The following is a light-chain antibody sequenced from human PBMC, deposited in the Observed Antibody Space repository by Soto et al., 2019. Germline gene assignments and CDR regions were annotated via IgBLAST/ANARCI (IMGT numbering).Light chain of an antibody. Sequence: QSVLTQSPSASASLGASVKLTCTLSSGHSNYAIAWHQQQPEKGPRYLMKLNRDGSHSKGDGIPNRFSGSSSGAERYLTISSIQSEDEADDYWQTWGTGIVIFGGGTKLTVL. J-gene: IGLJ2*01. CDR2: LNRDGSH. V-gene: IGLV4-69*01. CDR3: QTWGTGIVI. CDR1: SGHSNYA.